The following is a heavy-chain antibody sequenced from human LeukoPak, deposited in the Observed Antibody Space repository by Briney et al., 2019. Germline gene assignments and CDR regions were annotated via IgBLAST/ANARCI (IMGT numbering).Heavy chain of an antibody. CDR3: ARDLALGTSSTSHQSGDGFDP. D-gene: IGHD2-2*01. CDR1: GFTFSSYA. Sequence: GGSLRLSCAASGFTFSSYAMHWVRQAPGKGLEWVAVISYDGSNKYYADSVKGRFTISRDNSKNTLYLQMNSLRAEDTAVYYCARDLALGTSSTSHQSGDGFDPWGQGTLVTVSS. CDR2: ISYDGSNK. J-gene: IGHJ5*02. V-gene: IGHV3-30-3*01.